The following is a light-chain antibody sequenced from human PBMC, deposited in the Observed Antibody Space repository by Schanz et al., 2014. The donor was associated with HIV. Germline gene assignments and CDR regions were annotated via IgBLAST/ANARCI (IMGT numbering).Light chain of an antibody. J-gene: IGKJ4*01. Sequence: EIVLTQSPVTLSLSPGERATLSCRASQSVSTYLAWYQQKPGQSPRLLIYDASNRATGIPPRFSGSGSGTDFTLTISSLEPEDFALYYCQQRRTQGLTFGGGTKVEIK. CDR3: QQRRTQGLT. CDR2: DAS. V-gene: IGKV3-11*01. CDR1: QSVSTY.